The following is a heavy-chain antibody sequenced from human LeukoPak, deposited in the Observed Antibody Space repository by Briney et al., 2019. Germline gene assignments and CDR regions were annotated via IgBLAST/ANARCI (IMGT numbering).Heavy chain of an antibody. CDR1: GFTFSSYA. V-gene: IGHV3-30-3*01. CDR2: ISYDGSNK. Sequence: GGSLRLSCAASGFTFSSYAMHWVRQAPGKGLEWVAVISYDGSNKYYADSVKGRFTISRDNSKNTLYLQMNSLRAEDTAVYYCASGGDAGYWGQGTQVTVSS. CDR3: ASGGDAGY. D-gene: IGHD2-21*02. J-gene: IGHJ4*02.